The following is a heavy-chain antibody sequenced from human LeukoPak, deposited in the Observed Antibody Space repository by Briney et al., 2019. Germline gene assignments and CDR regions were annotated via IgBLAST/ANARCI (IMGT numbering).Heavy chain of an antibody. CDR1: GRTCSGYS. V-gene: IGHV3-21*04. CDR3: AKDYDFCSGYSDC. Sequence: PGGSLTLYCKASGRTCSGYSKNGARGARGKGLEWVSSISSSSSYIYYADSVKGRFTISRDNSKNTLYLQMNSLRAEDSAVYYCAKDYDFCSGYSDCWGQATLVTVSS. J-gene: IGHJ4*02. D-gene: IGHD3-3*01. CDR2: ISSSSSYI.